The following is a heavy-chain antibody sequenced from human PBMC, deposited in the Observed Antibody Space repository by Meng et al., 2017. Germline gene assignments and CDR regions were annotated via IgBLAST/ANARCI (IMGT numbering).Heavy chain of an antibody. D-gene: IGHD3-9*01. J-gene: IGHJ4*02. CDR3: ARGRYFDWLSYRYYFDY. CDR2: INHSGST. Sequence: VLVQEAGPGLVKPSETLSLTCAVSGDSISGTYWWSWTRLPPGKGLEWIGEINHSGSTNYNPSLKSRVTISVDTSKNQFSLKLSSVTAADTAVYYCARGRYFDWLSYRYYFDYWGQGTLVTVSS. V-gene: IGHV4-4*02. CDR1: GDSISGTYW.